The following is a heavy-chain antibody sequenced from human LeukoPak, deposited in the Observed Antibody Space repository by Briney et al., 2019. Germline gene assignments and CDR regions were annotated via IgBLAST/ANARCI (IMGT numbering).Heavy chain of an antibody. D-gene: IGHD6-13*01. CDR2: ISAGNGNT. CDR3: ARGWYGYFDY. V-gene: IGHV1-3*01. J-gene: IGHJ4*02. CDR1: GYTFTSYA. Sequence: GASVKVSCKASGYTFTSYAMQWVRQAPGQGLEWMGWISAGNGNTGYSQRFQDRLTITVDTSASTAYMEPNSLRSEDTAVYYCARGWYGYFDYWGQGTLVTVSS.